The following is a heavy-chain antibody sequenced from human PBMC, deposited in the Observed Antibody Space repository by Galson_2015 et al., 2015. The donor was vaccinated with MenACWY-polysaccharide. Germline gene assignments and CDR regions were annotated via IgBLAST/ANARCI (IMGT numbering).Heavy chain of an antibody. V-gene: IGHV3-74*01. CDR3: ARGYSAYD. Sequence: SLRLSCAASGFTFSTYWMHWVRQAPGKGLVWVSRIKSDGSSTNYADSAKGRFTISRDNAKSTLYLQMNSLRAEDTALYYCARGYSAYDWGQGTLVTVSA. CDR2: IKSDGSST. J-gene: IGHJ4*02. D-gene: IGHD5-12*01. CDR1: GFTFSTYW.